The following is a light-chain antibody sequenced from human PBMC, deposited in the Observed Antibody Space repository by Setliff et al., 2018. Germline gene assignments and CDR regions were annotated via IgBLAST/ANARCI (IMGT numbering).Light chain of an antibody. CDR1: SSDVGAYNS. CDR3: SSYAASYNPYV. Sequence: QSALAQPPSASGSPGQSLTISCTGTSSDVGAYNSVSWYQQHPGKAPKLMIYEVTKRPSGVPDRFSGSKSGNTASLTVSGLQADDEADYFCSSYAASYNPYVFGSGTKATVL. V-gene: IGLV2-8*01. CDR2: EVT. J-gene: IGLJ1*01.